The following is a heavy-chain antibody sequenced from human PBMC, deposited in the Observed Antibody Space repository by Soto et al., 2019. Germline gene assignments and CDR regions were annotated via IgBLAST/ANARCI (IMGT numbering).Heavy chain of an antibody. CDR1: GGTFSSYF. CDR3: ARETPSAAAAYYYYGLDV. V-gene: IGHV1-69*01. CDR2: IIPVFGTA. Sequence: QVQLVQSGAEVKKAGSSVKVSCKVSGGTFSSYFIKWVRQAPGQGLEWVGGIIPVFGTASYAEKFQGRVTITADESTSTAYLELSSLRPDDTAVYYCARETPSAAAAYYYYGLDVWGQGTTVTVPS. J-gene: IGHJ6*02. D-gene: IGHD6-13*01.